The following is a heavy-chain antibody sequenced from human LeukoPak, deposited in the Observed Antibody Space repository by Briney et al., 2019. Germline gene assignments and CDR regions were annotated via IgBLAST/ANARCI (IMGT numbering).Heavy chain of an antibody. CDR2: IYPGDSNP. V-gene: IGHV5-51*01. CDR1: GYSFTNYL. CDR3: ARRGESDFDY. D-gene: IGHD3-10*01. Sequence: GESLKISCKASGYSFTNYLLVWVRQMPGKGLEWMGIIYPGDSNPRYSPSFQGHVSISADKSISTAYLQWNSLEASDTAIYYCARRGESDFDYWGQGTLVTVSS. J-gene: IGHJ4*02.